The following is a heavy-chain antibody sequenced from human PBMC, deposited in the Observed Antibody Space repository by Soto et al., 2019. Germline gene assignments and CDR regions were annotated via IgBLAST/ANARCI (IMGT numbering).Heavy chain of an antibody. CDR3: AKDRMEAYDFWSGNYYYGMDV. Sequence: PGGSLRLSCAASGFTFSSYATSWVRQAPGKGLEWVSAISGSGGSTYYADSVKGRFTISRDNSKNTLYLQMNSLRAEDTAVYYCAKDRMEAYDFWSGNYYYGMDVWGQGTTVTVSS. J-gene: IGHJ6*02. V-gene: IGHV3-23*01. D-gene: IGHD3-3*01. CDR1: GFTFSSYA. CDR2: ISGSGGST.